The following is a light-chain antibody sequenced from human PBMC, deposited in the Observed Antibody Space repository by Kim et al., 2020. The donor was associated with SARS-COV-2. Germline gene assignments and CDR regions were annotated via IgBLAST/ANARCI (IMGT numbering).Light chain of an antibody. Sequence: DIQMTQSPSSLSASVGDRVTISCLASQDIGKHLNWYQQKPGKAPKVLIYDASNLEIGAPSRFSGSGSGTDFSFTISNLQPEDMATYYCQPSKNFPITFGQGTRLEIK. CDR1: QDIGKH. J-gene: IGKJ5*01. CDR3: QPSKNFPIT. V-gene: IGKV1-33*01. CDR2: DAS.